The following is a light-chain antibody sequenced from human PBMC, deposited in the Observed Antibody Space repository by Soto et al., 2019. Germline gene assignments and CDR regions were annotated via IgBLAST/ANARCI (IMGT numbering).Light chain of an antibody. Sequence: QSVLTQPPSASGTPGQRVTISCSGSSSNIGSNTVNWYQQLPGTAPTLLIYYNNQRPSGVPDRFSGSKSGTSASLAISGLQSEDEAHYYCSAWDDSLYGWVFGGGTKLTVL. CDR3: SAWDDSLYGWV. V-gene: IGLV1-44*01. CDR2: YNN. CDR1: SSNIGSNT. J-gene: IGLJ3*02.